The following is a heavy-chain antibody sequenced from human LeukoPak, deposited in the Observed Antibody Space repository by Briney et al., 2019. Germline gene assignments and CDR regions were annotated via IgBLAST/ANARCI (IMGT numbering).Heavy chain of an antibody. Sequence: GGSLRLSCAASGFTFSDYYMSWIRQAPGKGLEWVSAISGSGGSTYYADSVKGRFTISRDNSKNTLYLRMNSLRAEDTAVYYCAKDRCGSTNCYGDYWGQGTLVSVSS. CDR3: AKDRCGSTNCYGDY. V-gene: IGHV3-23*01. CDR1: GFTFSDYY. D-gene: IGHD2-2*01. CDR2: ISGSGGST. J-gene: IGHJ4*02.